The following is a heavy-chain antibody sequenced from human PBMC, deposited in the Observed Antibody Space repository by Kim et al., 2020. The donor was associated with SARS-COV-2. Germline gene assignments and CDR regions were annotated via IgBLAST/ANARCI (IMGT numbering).Heavy chain of an antibody. V-gene: IGHV3-23*01. CDR2: ISGRGSST. D-gene: IGHD2-15*01. CDR1: EFTFSTYA. Sequence: GGSLRLSCAASEFTFSTYAMSWVRQAPGKGLEWVSAISGRGSSTYYADSVKGRFTVSRDNSKNTLYLQMNSLRADDTAVYYCAKGLGYCSDGSCPLFDQWGQGTLVTVSS. CDR3: AKGLGYCSDGSCPLFDQ. J-gene: IGHJ4*02.